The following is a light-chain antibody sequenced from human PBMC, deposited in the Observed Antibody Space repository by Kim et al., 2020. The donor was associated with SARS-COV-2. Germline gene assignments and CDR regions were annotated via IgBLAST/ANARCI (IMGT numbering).Light chain of an antibody. CDR1: QLGDKY. V-gene: IGLV3-1*01. CDR2: QDS. Sequence: SYELTQPPSVSVSPGQTASITCSGDQLGDKYVCWYQQKPGQSPVLVIYQDSKRPSGVPERFSGSNSGNTATLTISGTQAMDEADYYCQAWDSSTHVVFGGGTQLTVL. J-gene: IGLJ2*01. CDR3: QAWDSSTHVV.